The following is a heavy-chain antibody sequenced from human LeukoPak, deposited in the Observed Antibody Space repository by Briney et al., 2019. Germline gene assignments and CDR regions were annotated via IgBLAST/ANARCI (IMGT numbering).Heavy chain of an antibody. Sequence: TGGSLRLSCAASGFTFDDYTMHWVRQAPGKGLEWVSVIYSGGSTYYADSVKGRFTISRDNSKNTLYLQMNSLRAEDTAVYYCAREQLHDAFDIWGQGTMVTVSS. CDR3: AREQLHDAFDI. J-gene: IGHJ3*02. CDR2: IYSGGST. V-gene: IGHV3-53*01. CDR1: GFTFDDYT. D-gene: IGHD1-1*01.